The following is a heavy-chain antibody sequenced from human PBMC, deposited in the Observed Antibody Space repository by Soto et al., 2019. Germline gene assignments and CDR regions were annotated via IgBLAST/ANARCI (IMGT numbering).Heavy chain of an antibody. V-gene: IGHV1-69*02. D-gene: IGHD6-6*01. CDR1: GGTFSSYT. CDR3: ASGGAARPDDAFDI. CDR2: IIPILGIA. J-gene: IGHJ3*02. Sequence: SVKVSCKASGGTFSSYTISWVRQAPGQGLEWMGRIIPILGIANYAQKFQGRVTITADKPTSTAYMELSSLRSEDTAVYYCASGGAARPDDAFDIWGQGTMVTVSS.